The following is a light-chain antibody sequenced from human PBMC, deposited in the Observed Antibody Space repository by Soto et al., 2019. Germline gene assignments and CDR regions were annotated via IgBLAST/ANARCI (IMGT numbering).Light chain of an antibody. CDR3: QVYGRSPLMYA. V-gene: IGKV3-20*01. J-gene: IGKJ2*01. CDR2: GAS. Sequence: EVVLTQSPGTLSLSPGERATLSCRASQGVTSNYLPWYQQKPGRAPSLLIYGASIRAAGVPDRFSGSGSGTDCTLTITRLEPEDFAVYYCQVYGRSPLMYAFGQGTKLGVK. CDR1: QGVTSNY.